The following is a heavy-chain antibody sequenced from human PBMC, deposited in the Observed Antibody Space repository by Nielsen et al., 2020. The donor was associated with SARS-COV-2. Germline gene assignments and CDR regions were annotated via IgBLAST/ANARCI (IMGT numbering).Heavy chain of an antibody. CDR3: TTSGITMVRGVMQY. CDR1: GFSFSSYA. CDR2: IKSKVDGGTT. Sequence: GESLKISCAASGFSFSSYAMTWVRQAPGKGLEWVGRIKSKVDGGTTDYAGPVKGRFTISRDDSKNTLYLQMNSLKTEDTAVYYCTTSGITMVRGVMQYWGQGTLVTVSP. V-gene: IGHV3-15*01. D-gene: IGHD3-10*01. J-gene: IGHJ1*01.